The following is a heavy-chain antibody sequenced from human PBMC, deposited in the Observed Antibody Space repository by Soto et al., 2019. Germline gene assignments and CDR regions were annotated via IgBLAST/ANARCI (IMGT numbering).Heavy chain of an antibody. D-gene: IGHD2-8*01. CDR1: GFTFSSYG. Sequence: EVQLLESGGGLVQPGGSLRLSCAASGFTFSSYGMSWVRQAPGKGLEWVSAVSYTGGRTYYADSVQGRFTISRDNSKNTLFLQMDSLIAEDTAIYYCAKLYCTTITCAHFDYWGQGALVTVSS. J-gene: IGHJ4*02. CDR2: VSYTGGRT. CDR3: AKLYCTTITCAHFDY. V-gene: IGHV3-23*01.